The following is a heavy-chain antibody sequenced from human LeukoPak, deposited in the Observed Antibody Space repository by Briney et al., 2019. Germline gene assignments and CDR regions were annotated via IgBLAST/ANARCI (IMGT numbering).Heavy chain of an antibody. CDR3: AKSVIAVAGTGSRFDY. CDR1: GFTFDDYA. Sequence: GRSLRLSCAASGFTFDDYAMHWVRQAPGKGLEWVSGISWNSGNIGYADSVKGRFTISRDNAKHSLYLQMNSLRAEDTALYYCAKSVIAVAGTGSRFDYWGQGTLVTVSS. V-gene: IGHV3-9*01. D-gene: IGHD6-19*01. CDR2: ISWNSGNI. J-gene: IGHJ4*02.